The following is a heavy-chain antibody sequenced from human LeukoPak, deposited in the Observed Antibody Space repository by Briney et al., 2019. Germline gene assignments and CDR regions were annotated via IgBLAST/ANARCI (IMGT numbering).Heavy chain of an antibody. CDR2: INPNSGGT. J-gene: IGHJ6*03. Sequence: GASVKVSCKASGYTFTGYYMPWVRQAPGQGLEWMGWINPNSGGTNYAQKFQGRVTMTRDTSFSTAYMELSRLRSDDTAIYYCARDPGWSSGSTLSYYYYMDVWGKGTTVTISS. D-gene: IGHD1-26*01. CDR3: ARDPGWSSGSTLSYYYYMDV. V-gene: IGHV1-2*02. CDR1: GYTFTGYY.